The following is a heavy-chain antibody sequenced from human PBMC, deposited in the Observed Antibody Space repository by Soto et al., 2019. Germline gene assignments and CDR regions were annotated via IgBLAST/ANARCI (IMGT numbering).Heavy chain of an antibody. CDR2: ISYSGST. D-gene: IGHD3-10*01. Sequence: QVQLQESGPGLVKPSQTLSLTCSVSGGSISSGDSYWSWIRQPPGKDLEWIGLISYSGSTSYNPSLKSRVTISLDTSKNQFALTLSSVTAADAAVYYCVRQLSGSYPYYYWGQGTLVTVSS. J-gene: IGHJ4*02. V-gene: IGHV4-30-4*01. CDR3: VRQLSGSYPYYY. CDR1: GGSISSGDSY.